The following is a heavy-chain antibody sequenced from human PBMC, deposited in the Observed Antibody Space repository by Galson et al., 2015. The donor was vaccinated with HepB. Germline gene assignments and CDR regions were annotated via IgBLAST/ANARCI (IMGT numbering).Heavy chain of an antibody. CDR3: ARHPRIGDGYNYVDIDY. CDR1: GFTFSSYW. V-gene: IGHV3-7*01. Sequence: SLRLSCAASGFTFSSYWMNWVRQAPGKGLEWVANMNEDGSEKYYVDSVKGRFTISRDNAKNSLYLQMNSLRAEDTAVYYCARHPRIGDGYNYVDIDYWGRGTLVTVSS. J-gene: IGHJ4*02. CDR2: MNEDGSEK. D-gene: IGHD5-24*01.